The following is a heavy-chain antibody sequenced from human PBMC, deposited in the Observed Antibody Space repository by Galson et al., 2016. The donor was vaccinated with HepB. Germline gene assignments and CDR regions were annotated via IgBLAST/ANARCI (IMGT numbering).Heavy chain of an antibody. J-gene: IGHJ5*02. CDR2: ISAYNGNT. Sequence: SVKVSCKASGYTFTTFGVSWVRQAPGQGLEWMGWISAYNGNTNYAEKVQDRVTITADESTNTVHMELSNLTSDDTAVYYCARGGYCSDGRCLPNWFDPWGQGTPVAVSS. D-gene: IGHD2-15*01. CDR1: GYTFTTFG. CDR3: ARGGYCSDGRCLPNWFDP. V-gene: IGHV1-18*01.